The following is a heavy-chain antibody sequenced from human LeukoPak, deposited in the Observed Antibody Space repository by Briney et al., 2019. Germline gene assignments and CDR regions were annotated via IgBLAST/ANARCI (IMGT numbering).Heavy chain of an antibody. CDR2: IYTSGST. V-gene: IGHV4-61*02. Sequence: PSQTLSLTCTVSGGSISSGSYYWSWIRQPAGKGLECIGRIYTSGSTNYNPSLKSRVTISVDTSKNQFSLKLSSVTAADTAVYYCARVSEMATIFGGPYFDLWGRGTLVTVSS. J-gene: IGHJ2*01. CDR1: GGSISSGSYY. D-gene: IGHD5-24*01. CDR3: ARVSEMATIFGGPYFDL.